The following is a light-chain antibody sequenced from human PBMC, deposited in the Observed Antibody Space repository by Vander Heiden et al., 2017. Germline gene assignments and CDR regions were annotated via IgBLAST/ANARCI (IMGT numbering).Light chain of an antibody. CDR1: QSSSS. V-gene: IGKV3-11*01. CDR3: QQRSNWRVT. CDR2: DAS. J-gene: IGKJ5*01. Sequence: ELVLTQSPATLSLSPGERATLSCRASQSSSSLAWYQQKPGKAPRLLIYDASNRATGIPARFSGSGSGTDFTLTISGLEPEDFAVYYCQQRSNWRVTFGQGTRLEIK.